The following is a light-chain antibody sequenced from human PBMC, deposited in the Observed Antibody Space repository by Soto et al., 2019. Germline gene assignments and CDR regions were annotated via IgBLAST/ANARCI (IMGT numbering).Light chain of an antibody. CDR2: GAS. CDR1: QSVSSSY. CDR3: QQYGSSPA. Sequence: ELVLTQSPGTLSLSPGERATLSCRASQSVSSSYLAWYQQKPGQAPRLLIYGASSRATGIPDRFSGSGSGTDCTLTISRLKPEDFAVYYCQQYGSSPAFGGGTKVEIK. V-gene: IGKV3-20*01. J-gene: IGKJ4*01.